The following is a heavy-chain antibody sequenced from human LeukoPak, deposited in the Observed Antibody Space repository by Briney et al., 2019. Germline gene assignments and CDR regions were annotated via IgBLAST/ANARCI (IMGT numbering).Heavy chain of an antibody. V-gene: IGHV3-64*01. CDR3: ARDTDDYSNYEVPPDV. J-gene: IGHJ6*04. Sequence: PGGSLRLSCAASGFTFSSYAMHWVRQAPGKGLEYVSAISSNGGSTYYANSVKGRFTISRDNSKNTLYLQMGSLRAEDMAVYYCARDTDDYSNYEVPPDVWGKGTTVTVSS. D-gene: IGHD4-11*01. CDR1: GFTFSSYA. CDR2: ISSNGGST.